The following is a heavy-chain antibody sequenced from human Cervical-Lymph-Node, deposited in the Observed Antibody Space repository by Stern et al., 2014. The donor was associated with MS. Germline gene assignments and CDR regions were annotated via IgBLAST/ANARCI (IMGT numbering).Heavy chain of an antibody. Sequence: VQLVQSGAEVKKPGASVKVSCKASGYTFTSYAMHWVRQAPGQRLEWMGWINAGNGNTKESQKFQGRVTITRDTSASTAYMELSSLRSEDTAVYYCASGYLFDYWGQGTLVTVSS. CDR3: ASGYLFDY. D-gene: IGHD5-12*01. CDR1: GYTFTSYA. J-gene: IGHJ4*02. CDR2: INAGNGNT. V-gene: IGHV1-3*01.